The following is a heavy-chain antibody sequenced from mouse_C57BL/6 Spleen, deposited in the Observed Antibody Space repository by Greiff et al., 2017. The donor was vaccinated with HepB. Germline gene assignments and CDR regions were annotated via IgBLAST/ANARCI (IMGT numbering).Heavy chain of an antibody. CDR1: GYAFSSYW. V-gene: IGHV1-80*01. CDR2: IYPGDGDT. D-gene: IGHD2-5*01. J-gene: IGHJ1*03. CDR3: ASNYSNYDWYCDV. Sequence: QVHVKQSGAELVKPGASVKISCKASGYAFSSYWMNWVKQRPGKGLEWIGQIYPGDGDTNYNGKFKGKATLTADKSSSTAYMQLSSLTSEDSAVYFCASNYSNYDWYCDVWGTGTTVTVSS.